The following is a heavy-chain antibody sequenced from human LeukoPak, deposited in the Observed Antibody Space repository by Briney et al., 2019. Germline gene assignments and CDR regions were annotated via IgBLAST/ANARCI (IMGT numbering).Heavy chain of an antibody. CDR3: ARTPYELLSPWFDP. CDR2: IYYSGST. Sequence: PSQTLSLTCTVSGGSISSGFYYWGWIRQPPGKGLEWIGSIYYSGSTYYNPSLKSRVTISVDTSKNQFSLKLSSVTAADTAVYYCARTPYELLSPWFDPWGQGTLVTVSS. V-gene: IGHV4-39*07. CDR1: GGSISSGFYY. D-gene: IGHD1-26*01. J-gene: IGHJ5*02.